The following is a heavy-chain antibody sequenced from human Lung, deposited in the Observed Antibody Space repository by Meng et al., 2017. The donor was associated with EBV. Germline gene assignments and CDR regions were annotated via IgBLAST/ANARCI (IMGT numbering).Heavy chain of an antibody. CDR3: ARVEVGITSGDY. CDR1: VYTFTNYG. V-gene: IGHV1-18*01. Sequence: VQLVQSEGEVKQPGASVKVSCKASVYTFTNYGITWVRQAPGQGLEWMGWISAYNGNTNYAQTLQGRLTMTTDTSTSTAYMELRSLRSDDTAVYYCARVEVGITSGDYWGQGTLVTVSS. J-gene: IGHJ4*02. D-gene: IGHD1-26*01. CDR2: ISAYNGNT.